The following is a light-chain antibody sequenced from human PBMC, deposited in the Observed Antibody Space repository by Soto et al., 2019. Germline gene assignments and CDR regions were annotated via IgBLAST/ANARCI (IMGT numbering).Light chain of an antibody. J-gene: IGLJ2*01. CDR2: AND. CDR3: ATWDDSLNGGV. CDR1: GSNIGANT. V-gene: IGLV1-44*01. Sequence: QSVLTQPPSASGTPGQRVTFSCSGSGSNIGANTVHWYQQLPRTAPKLLIYANDHRPSGVPDRFSGSKSGTSASLAISGLQSEDEAHYYCATWDDSLNGGVFGGGTKLTVL.